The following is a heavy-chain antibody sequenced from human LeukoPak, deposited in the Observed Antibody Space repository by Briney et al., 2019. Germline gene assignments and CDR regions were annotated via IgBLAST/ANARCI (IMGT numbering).Heavy chain of an antibody. CDR1: GFTVSSSY. V-gene: IGHV3-53*01. J-gene: IGHJ4*02. Sequence: GSLRLSCAASGFTVSSSYMSWVRQAPGKGLEWVSIIHSDGSTYYADSVKGRFTISRDTSKNTLYLQMNSLRGEDTAMYYCARDLDYYDSSGSHRRRNYFDYWGQGTLVTVSS. CDR3: ARDLDYYDSSGSHRRRNYFDY. CDR2: IHSDGST. D-gene: IGHD3-22*01.